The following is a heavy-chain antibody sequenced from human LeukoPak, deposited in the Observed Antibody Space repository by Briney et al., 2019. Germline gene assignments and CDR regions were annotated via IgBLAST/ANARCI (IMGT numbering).Heavy chain of an antibody. CDR1: GYTCTNYA. J-gene: IGHJ3*02. D-gene: IGHD3-22*01. CDR3: SRAPDSMGYYYDLAEDAFDI. CDR2: INTNTEYT. Sequence: ASVKVSCKASGYTCTNYAMNWVRQAPGQGLEWMRWINTNTEYTAYAQGFTGRFVFSLDTSVSTAYLQISSLKAEDAAVYSWSRAPDSMGYYYDLAEDAFDIWGQGTMVTVSS. V-gene: IGHV7-4-1*02.